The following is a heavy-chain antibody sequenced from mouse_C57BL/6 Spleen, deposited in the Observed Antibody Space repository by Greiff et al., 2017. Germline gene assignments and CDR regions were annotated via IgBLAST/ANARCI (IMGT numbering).Heavy chain of an antibody. Sequence: QVQLQQPGAELVKPGASVKMSCKASGYTFTSYWITWVKQRPGQGLEWIGDIYPGSGSTNYTEKFTSKSTLTVDTSSSTAYMQLSSLTAEDSAVYYCARELRYYAMDYWGQGTSVTVSS. CDR3: ARELRYYAMDY. CDR2: IYPGSGST. J-gene: IGHJ4*01. V-gene: IGHV1-55*01. CDR1: GYTFTSYW. D-gene: IGHD1-1*01.